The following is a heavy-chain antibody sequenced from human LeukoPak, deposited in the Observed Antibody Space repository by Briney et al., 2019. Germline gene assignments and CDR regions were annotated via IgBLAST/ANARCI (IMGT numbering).Heavy chain of an antibody. Sequence: GGALRLSFLVSGLTSINAWWSGIGRPPGRGREGVGRIKTKTDGDRTDYAAPVEGRFTISRDDSKNTLSLQMNSLKTEDTAVYYCVGGPARIRYWGQGTLVTVSS. CDR2: IKTKTDGDRT. CDR3: VGGPARIRY. D-gene: IGHD3-16*01. CDR1: GLTSINAW. J-gene: IGHJ4*02. V-gene: IGHV3-15*01.